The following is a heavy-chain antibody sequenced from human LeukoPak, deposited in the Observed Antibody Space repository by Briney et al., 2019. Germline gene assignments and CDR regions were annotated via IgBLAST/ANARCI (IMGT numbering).Heavy chain of an antibody. CDR2: IWYDGSNK. J-gene: IGHJ4*02. V-gene: IGHV3-33*01. D-gene: IGHD4-17*01. CDR3: ARDGDDDYGDYVLDY. Sequence: GVSLRLSCAASGFTFSSYGMHWVRQAPGKGLEWVAVIWYDGSNKYYADSVKGRFTISRDNSKNTLYLQMNSLRAEDTAVYYCARDGDDDYGDYVLDYWGQGTLVTVSS. CDR1: GFTFSSYG.